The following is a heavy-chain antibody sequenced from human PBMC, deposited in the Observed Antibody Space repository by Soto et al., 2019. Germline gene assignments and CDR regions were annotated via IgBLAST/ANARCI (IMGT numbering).Heavy chain of an antibody. V-gene: IGHV1-69*09. J-gene: IGHJ4*02. D-gene: IGHD2-2*01. Sequence: QMQLVQSWAEVKKPESSVKVSCKTSGGTFVRHVISWVRQAPGQGPEWMGKINPLSGIPNYAQKFQDRVTFTADTDSSTAYMELSSLRSDDTAVYYCAAPACAATWCSPSHNLDHWGQGTLVTVSS. CDR2: INPLSGIP. CDR3: AAPACAATWCSPSHNLDH. CDR1: GGTFVRHV.